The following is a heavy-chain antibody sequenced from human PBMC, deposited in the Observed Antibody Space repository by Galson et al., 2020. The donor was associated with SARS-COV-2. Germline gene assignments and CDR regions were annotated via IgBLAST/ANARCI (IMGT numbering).Heavy chain of an antibody. CDR1: GFTFSSYA. Sequence: TGGSLRLSCAASGFTFSSYAMHWVRQAPGKGLEWVAVISYDGSNKYYADSVKGRFTISRDNSKNTLYLQMNSLRAEDTAVYYCARDWDTAIDYWGQGTLVTVSS. CDR3: ARDWDTAIDY. J-gene: IGHJ4*02. V-gene: IGHV3-30-3*01. D-gene: IGHD5-18*01. CDR2: ISYDGSNK.